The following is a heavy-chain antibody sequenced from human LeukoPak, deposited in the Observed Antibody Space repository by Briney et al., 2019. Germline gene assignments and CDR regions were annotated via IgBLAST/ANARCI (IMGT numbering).Heavy chain of an antibody. J-gene: IGHJ4*02. CDR3: ARLRFWSGYSIFDY. CDR2: ISSSSSYI. Sequence: GGSLRLSCAASGFTFSSYSMNWVRQAPGKGLEWVSSISSSSSYIYYADSVKGRFTISRDNAKNSLYLQMNSLRAEDTAVYYCARLRFWSGYSIFDYWGQGTLVTVSS. D-gene: IGHD3-3*01. V-gene: IGHV3-21*01. CDR1: GFTFSSYS.